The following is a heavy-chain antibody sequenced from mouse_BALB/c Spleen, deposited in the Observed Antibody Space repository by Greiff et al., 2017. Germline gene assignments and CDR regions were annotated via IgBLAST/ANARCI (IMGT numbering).Heavy chain of an antibody. J-gene: IGHJ2*01. CDR3: ARSGGRAYFDY. CDR1: GFNIKDTY. CDR2: IDPANGTT. D-gene: IGHD3-1*01. Sequence: VQLQQSGAELVKPGASVKLSCTASGFNIKDTYMHWVKQRPDQGLEWIGRIDPANGTTNYAPKFQGKATITADTSSNTAYLQLSSLTSEDTAVYYCARSGGRAYFDYWGQGTTLTVSS. V-gene: IGHV14-3*02.